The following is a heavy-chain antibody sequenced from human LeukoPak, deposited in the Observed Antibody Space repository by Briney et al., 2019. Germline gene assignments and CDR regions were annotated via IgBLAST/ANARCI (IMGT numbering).Heavy chain of an antibody. J-gene: IGHJ4*02. CDR2: IKQDGSEK. CDR3: ARVTPTEAYYYDSSGIPDY. CDR1: GFTFSSYW. V-gene: IGHV3-7*01. Sequence: GGSLRLSCAASGFTFSSYWMSWVRQAPGKGLEWVANIKQDGSEKYYVDSVKGRFTISRDNAKNSLYLQMNSLRAEDTAVYYCARVTPTEAYYYDSSGIPDYWGQGTLVTVSS. D-gene: IGHD3-22*01.